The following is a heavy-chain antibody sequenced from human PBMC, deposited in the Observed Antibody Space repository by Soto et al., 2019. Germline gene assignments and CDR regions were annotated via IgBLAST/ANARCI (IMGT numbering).Heavy chain of an antibody. CDR3: ARDGVRGVTGYYYYGMDV. V-gene: IGHV3-33*01. CDR2: IWYDGSNK. J-gene: IGHJ6*02. Sequence: GFLRLSCEASGFSLSSYGMHWVRQAPGKGLEWVAVIWYDGSNKYYADSVKGRFTISRDNSKNTLYLQMNSLRAEDTAVYYCARDGVRGVTGYYYYGMDVWGQGTTVTVSS. D-gene: IGHD3-10*01. CDR1: GFSLSSYG.